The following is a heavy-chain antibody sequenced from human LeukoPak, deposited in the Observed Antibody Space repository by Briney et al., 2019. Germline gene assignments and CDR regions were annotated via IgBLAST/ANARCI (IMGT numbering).Heavy chain of an antibody. CDR3: ARSTHYYDSSGYFCFDY. J-gene: IGHJ4*02. D-gene: IGHD3-22*01. CDR1: GFISSSYW. V-gene: IGHV3-7*01. CDR2: IKQDGSEK. Sequence: GGSLRLSCAASGFISSSYWMSWVRQAPGKGLEWVANIKQDGSEKYYVDSVKGRFTISRDNAKNSLYLQMSSLRGEDTAVYYCARSTHYYDSSGYFCFDYWGQGTLVTVSS.